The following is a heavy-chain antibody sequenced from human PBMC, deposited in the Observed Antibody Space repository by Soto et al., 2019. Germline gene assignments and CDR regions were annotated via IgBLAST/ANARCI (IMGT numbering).Heavy chain of an antibody. CDR1: GGSFHNPSYY. CDR2: IFYTGRP. Sequence: PSETLSLPCTVPGGSFHNPSYYWGWVRQPPGRGREGFGDIFYTGRPYYSPSLKSRSTISVATSKEQFSLPLSSVTAADPAVYFSPEVTVRISAASHGRVDWFGVWGPGTLVTVSS. J-gene: IGHJ5*02. CDR3: PEVTVRISAASHGRVDWFGV. D-gene: IGHD3-3*01. V-gene: IGHV4-39*01.